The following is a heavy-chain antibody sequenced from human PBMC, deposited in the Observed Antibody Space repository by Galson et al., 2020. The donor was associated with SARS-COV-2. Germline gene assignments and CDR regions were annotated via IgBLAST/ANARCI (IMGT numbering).Heavy chain of an antibody. CDR2: IYYSGST. D-gene: IGHD3-22*01. CDR3: ARALDDSSGYYGGFDY. CDR1: GGSISSYY. Sequence: SETLSLTCTVSGGSISSYYWSWIRQPPGKGLAWIGYIYYSGSTNYNPSLKSRVTISVDTSKNQFSLKLSSVTAADTAVYYCARALDDSSGYYGGFDYWGQGTLVTVSS. J-gene: IGHJ4*02. V-gene: IGHV4-59*01.